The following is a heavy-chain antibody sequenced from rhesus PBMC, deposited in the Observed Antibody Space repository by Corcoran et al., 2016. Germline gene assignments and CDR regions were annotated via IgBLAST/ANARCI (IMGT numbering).Heavy chain of an antibody. D-gene: IGHD6-43*01. J-gene: IGHJ2*01. CDR3: AKYSSSLNWYFDL. V-gene: IGHV4-106*01. CDR2: IYFTGGGT. Sequence: QVQLQESGPGLVKPSETLSLTCAVSGGSISDDYHWNWIRQPPGTGLEWIGYIYFTGGGTNYNPSLKNRVTISIDTSKNQFSLKMSSVTAADTAVYYCAKYSSSLNWYFDLWGPGTPITISS. CDR1: GGSISDDYH.